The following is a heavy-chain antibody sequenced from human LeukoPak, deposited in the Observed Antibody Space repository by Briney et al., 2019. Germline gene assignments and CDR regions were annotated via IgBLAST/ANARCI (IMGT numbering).Heavy chain of an antibody. D-gene: IGHD3-9*01. V-gene: IGHV3-20*04. J-gene: IGHJ4*02. CDR1: GFTFDDYG. CDR3: ARADYDILTGYPFDY. CDR2: INWSGGST. Sequence: GGSLRLSCAASGFTFDDYGMSWVRQAPGKGLEWVSGINWSGGSTGYADSVKGRFTISRDNAKNSLYLQMNSLRSDDTAVYYCARADYDILTGYPFDYWGQGTLVTVSS.